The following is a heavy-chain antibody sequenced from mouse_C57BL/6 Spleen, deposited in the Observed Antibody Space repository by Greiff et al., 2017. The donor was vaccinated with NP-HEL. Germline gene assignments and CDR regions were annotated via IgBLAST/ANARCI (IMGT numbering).Heavy chain of an antibody. CDR3: ARDRGCAY. V-gene: IGHV5-4*01. D-gene: IGHD3-1*01. Sequence: DVHLVESGGGLVKPGGSLKLSCAASGFTFSSYAMSWVRQTPEKRLEWVATISDGGSYTYYPDNVKGRFTISRDNAKNNLYLQMSHLKSEDTAMYYCARDRGCAYWGQGTLVTVSA. J-gene: IGHJ3*01. CDR2: ISDGGSYT. CDR1: GFTFSSYA.